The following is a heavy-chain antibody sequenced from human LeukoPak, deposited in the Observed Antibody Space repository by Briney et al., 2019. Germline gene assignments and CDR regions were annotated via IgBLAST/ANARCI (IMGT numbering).Heavy chain of an antibody. CDR3: ATDQRYAFDY. V-gene: IGHV3-48*02. CDR1: GFSFTDYP. J-gene: IGHJ4*02. CDR2: ICTTAEGAKYA. Sequence: GGSLRLSCATSGFSFTDYPMNWVRQAPGKGLEWISNICTTAEGAKYAYYASSVKGRATISRDDGKNTLYLHMNSLRDDDTAVYYCATDQRYAFDYWGQGILVTVSS. D-gene: IGHD3-9*01.